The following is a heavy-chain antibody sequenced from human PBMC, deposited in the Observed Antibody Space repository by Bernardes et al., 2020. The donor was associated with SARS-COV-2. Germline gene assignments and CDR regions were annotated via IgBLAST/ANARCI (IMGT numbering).Heavy chain of an antibody. J-gene: IGHJ4*02. D-gene: IGHD5-12*01. V-gene: IGHV4-59*01. CDR1: DGSISNYY. CDR3: ARIRDGYKDEPFFDV. Sequence: SETLSLTCTVSDGSISNYYWTWIRQSPGKGLEWIGNIYYSWNTKYSPSLKSRVTISLDTSKSQVSLRLNSVTAADTAMYYCARIRDGYKDEPFFDVWGQGTLVTVSS. CDR2: IYYSWNT.